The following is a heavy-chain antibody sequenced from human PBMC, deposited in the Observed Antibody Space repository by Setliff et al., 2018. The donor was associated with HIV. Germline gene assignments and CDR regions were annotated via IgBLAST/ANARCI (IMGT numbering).Heavy chain of an antibody. CDR3: AREYDVLSGSYISAFDI. Sequence: GASVKVSCKASGYTFTDYFIHWVRQAPGQGLECVGRINPSNGATDFGQKFQGWITMTRDTSSRTAYLEVNRLTSDDTAVYYCAREYDVLSGSYISAFDIWGQGTMVTVSS. D-gene: IGHD3-3*01. J-gene: IGHJ3*02. V-gene: IGHV1-2*04. CDR2: INPSNGAT. CDR1: GYTFTDYF.